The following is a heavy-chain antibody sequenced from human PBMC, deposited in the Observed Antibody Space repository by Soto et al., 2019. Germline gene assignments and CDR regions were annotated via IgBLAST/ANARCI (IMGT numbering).Heavy chain of an antibody. D-gene: IGHD3-10*01. CDR1: GFTFSSYA. V-gene: IGHV3-23*01. CDR3: AKDLMVRGGRSDYYYYGMDV. Sequence: GGSLRLSCAASGFTFSSYAMSWVRQAPGKGLEWVSAISGSGGSTYYADSVKGRFTISRDNSKNTLYLQMNSLRAEDTAVYYCAKDLMVRGGRSDYYYYGMDVWGQGTTVTVSS. CDR2: ISGSGGST. J-gene: IGHJ6*02.